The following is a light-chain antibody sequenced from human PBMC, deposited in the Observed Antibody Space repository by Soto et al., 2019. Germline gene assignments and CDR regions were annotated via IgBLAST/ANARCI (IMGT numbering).Light chain of an antibody. V-gene: IGKV1-27*01. Sequence: DIQMTQTPSSLSASVGDRVTITCRASQDISNQLGWHQQKPGGVPKLLIFGASTLHSGVPSRFSGIGSGTDFTLTISSLQPEDVATYYCQKNDSAPYTFGQGTKLEIK. CDR2: GAS. CDR1: QDISNQ. CDR3: QKNDSAPYT. J-gene: IGKJ2*01.